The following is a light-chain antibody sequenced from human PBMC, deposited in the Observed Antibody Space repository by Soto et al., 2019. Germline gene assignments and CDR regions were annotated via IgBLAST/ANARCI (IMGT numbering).Light chain of an antibody. CDR3: QHYGSSPRT. Sequence: EMVMHKTQVSLSVPPGKPASISCKSSQGLPQTNGNTYLHWYQQKPGQAPRLLIYDASNRATGFPDRFSGSGSETDFTLTITSLEPEDFAVYFCQHYGSSPRTFGQGTKLEIK. CDR2: DAS. V-gene: IGKV3-20*01. CDR1: QGLPQTNGNTY. J-gene: IGKJ2*02.